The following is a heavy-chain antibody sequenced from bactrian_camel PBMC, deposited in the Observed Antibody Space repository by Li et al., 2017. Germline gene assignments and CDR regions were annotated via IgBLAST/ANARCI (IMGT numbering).Heavy chain of an antibody. CDR2: ISSGGGNT. CDR1: GFTFSSYA. V-gene: IGHV3S31*01. Sequence: DVQLVESGGGLVQPGGSLRLSCAASGFTFSSYAMSWVRQAPGKGLEWVSAISSGGGNTFYGDSVKGRFTISKDNAKSTLYPEMKSLEPEDTAVYFCAAVSGYWGQGTQVTVS. J-gene: IGHJ6*01. CDR3: AAVSGY.